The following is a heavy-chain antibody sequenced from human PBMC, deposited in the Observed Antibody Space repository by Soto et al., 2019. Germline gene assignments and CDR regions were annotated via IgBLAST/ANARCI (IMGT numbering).Heavy chain of an antibody. D-gene: IGHD6-6*01. V-gene: IGHV4-30-2*01. J-gene: IGHJ4*02. CDR2: IYHSGST. Sequence: QLQLQESGSGLVKPSQTLSLTCAVSGGSISSGGSFWSWIRQPPGKVLEWIGYIYHSGSTYYNPSLTSRVTISVDRCKNKSSLKLTSVTAADTAVYYCAGGIAARPLGYWGQGTLVTVSS. CDR3: AGGIAARPLGY. CDR1: GGSISSGGSF.